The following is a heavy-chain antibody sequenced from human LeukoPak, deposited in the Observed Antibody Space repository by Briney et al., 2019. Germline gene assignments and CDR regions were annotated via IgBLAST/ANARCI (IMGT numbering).Heavy chain of an antibody. CDR2: INSDGTGT. Sequence: GGSLRLSCAASGFTFSSYWMHWVRQAPGKGLVWVSRINSDGTGTTYADSVKGRLTISRDNAKNTLYLQMNSLRAEDTAVYYCARDRWREGSVDYWGQGTLVTVSS. CDR1: GFTFSSYW. D-gene: IGHD3-3*01. J-gene: IGHJ4*02. V-gene: IGHV3-74*01. CDR3: ARDRWREGSVDY.